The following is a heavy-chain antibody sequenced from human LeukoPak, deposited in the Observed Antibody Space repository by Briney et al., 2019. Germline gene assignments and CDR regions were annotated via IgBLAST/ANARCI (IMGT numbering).Heavy chain of an antibody. Sequence: ASVKVPCKASGYTFTNNFMHWVRQAPGQGLEWMGIINPSGDNTWYAQKFQGRVTMTRDMATSTDYMEVSSLGSEDTAVYYCARDNSVGDSAWWFDPWGQGTLVTVSS. CDR3: ARDNSVGDSAWWFDP. CDR2: INPSGDNT. J-gene: IGHJ5*02. CDR1: GYTFTNNF. V-gene: IGHV1-46*01. D-gene: IGHD5-12*01.